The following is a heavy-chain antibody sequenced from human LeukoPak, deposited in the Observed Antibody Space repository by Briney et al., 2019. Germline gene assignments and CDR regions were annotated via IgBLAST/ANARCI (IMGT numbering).Heavy chain of an antibody. Sequence: ASVKVSCKTSGYSFTSFDVNWVRQATGQGLEWMGWMNPNSGNTGYGQRFLGRVTMTRDTSISTAYMELTNLTSDDTAVYYCARGTPSCTSASCYNYWGQGTLLTVSS. CDR3: ARGTPSCTSASCYNY. J-gene: IGHJ4*02. V-gene: IGHV1-8*01. CDR1: GYSFTSFD. CDR2: MNPNSGNT. D-gene: IGHD2-2*02.